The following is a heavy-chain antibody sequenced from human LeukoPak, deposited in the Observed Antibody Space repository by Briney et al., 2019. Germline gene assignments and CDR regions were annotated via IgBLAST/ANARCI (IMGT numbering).Heavy chain of an antibody. CDR2: IYTSGST. Sequence: TSETLSLTCTVSGGSISSYYWSWIRQPAGKGLEWIGRIYTSGSTNYNPSLKSRVTMSVDTSKNQFSLKLSSVTAADTAVYYCAKLTTEEDYNWFDPWGQGTLVTVSS. CDR3: AKLTTEEDYNWFDP. J-gene: IGHJ5*02. D-gene: IGHD4-11*01. CDR1: GGSISSYY. V-gene: IGHV4-4*07.